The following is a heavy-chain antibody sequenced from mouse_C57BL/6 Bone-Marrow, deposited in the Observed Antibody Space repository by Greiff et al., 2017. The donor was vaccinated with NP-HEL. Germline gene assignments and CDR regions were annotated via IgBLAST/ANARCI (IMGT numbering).Heavy chain of an antibody. CDR3: ASPYDYDVAWFAY. CDR1: GFTFSSYG. V-gene: IGHV5-6*01. J-gene: IGHJ3*01. D-gene: IGHD2-4*01. CDR2: ISSGGSYT. Sequence: EVQGVESGGDLVKPGGSLKLSCAASGFTFSSYGMSWVRPTPDKRLEWVATISSGGSYTYYPDSVKGRFTISRDNAKNTLYLQMSSLKSEDTAMYYCASPYDYDVAWFAYWGQGTLVTVSA.